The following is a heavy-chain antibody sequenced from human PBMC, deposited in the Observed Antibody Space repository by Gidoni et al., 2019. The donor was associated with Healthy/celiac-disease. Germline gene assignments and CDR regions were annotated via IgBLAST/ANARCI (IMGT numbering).Heavy chain of an antibody. Sequence: QITSKESGPTLVKPTQTLTLTCTFSGISLSTSGVGVGWIRQPPGKALEWLALLYWNDDKRYSPSLKSRLTITKDTSKNQVVLTMTNMDPVDTATYYCAHRQDTMRWFDPWGQGTLVTVSS. V-gene: IGHV2-5*01. CDR3: AHRQDTMRWFDP. D-gene: IGHD3-10*01. CDR2: LYWNDDK. J-gene: IGHJ5*02. CDR1: GISLSTSGVG.